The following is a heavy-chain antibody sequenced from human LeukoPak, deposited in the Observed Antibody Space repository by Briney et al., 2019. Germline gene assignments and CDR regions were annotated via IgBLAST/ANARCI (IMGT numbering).Heavy chain of an antibody. CDR3: ARLDVIYYGMDV. CDR1: GGSISSGDYH. V-gene: IGHV4-30-4*01. J-gene: IGHJ6*02. D-gene: IGHD3-16*02. Sequence: SQTLSLTCTVSGGSISSGDYHWSWIRQPPGKGLEWIGYFYYSGSTYYNPSLKSRVTISVDTSKNQFSLKLSSVTAADTAVYYCARLDVIYYGMDVWGQGTTVTVSS. CDR2: FYYSGST.